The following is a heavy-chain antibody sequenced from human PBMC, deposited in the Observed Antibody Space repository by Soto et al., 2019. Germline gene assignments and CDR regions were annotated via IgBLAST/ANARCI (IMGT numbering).Heavy chain of an antibody. CDR3: ARGGGGVPAASYYYYYMDV. D-gene: IGHD2-2*01. CDR2: MNPNSGNT. Sequence: ASVKVSCKASGYTFTSYDINWVRQATGQGLEWMGWMNPNSGNTGYAQKFQGRVTMTRNTSISTAYMELSSLRSEDTAVYYCARGGGGVPAASYYYYYMDVWGKGTTVTVSS. CDR1: GYTFTSYD. V-gene: IGHV1-8*02. J-gene: IGHJ6*03.